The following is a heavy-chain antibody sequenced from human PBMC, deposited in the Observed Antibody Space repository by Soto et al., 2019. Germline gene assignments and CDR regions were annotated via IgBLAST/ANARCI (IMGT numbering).Heavy chain of an antibody. V-gene: IGHV4-59*08. CDR3: ARHYLAWEYYYFDY. J-gene: IGHJ4*02. CDR1: GGSISSYY. Sequence: QVQLQESGPGLVKPSETLSLTCTVSGGSISSYYWSWIRQPPGKGLEWIGYIYYSGSTNYNPSLKSRVTISVDTSKNQFSLKLSSVTAADTAVYYCARHYLAWEYYYFDYWGQGTLVTVSS. D-gene: IGHD1-26*01. CDR2: IYYSGST.